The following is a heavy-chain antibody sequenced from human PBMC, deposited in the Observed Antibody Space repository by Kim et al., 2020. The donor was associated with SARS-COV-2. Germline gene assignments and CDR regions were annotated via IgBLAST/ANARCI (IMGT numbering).Heavy chain of an antibody. D-gene: IGHD3-9*01. J-gene: IGHJ6*02. CDR2: ISSSSSYI. V-gene: IGHV3-21*01. CDR1: GFTFSSYS. Sequence: GGSLRLSCAASGFTFSSYSMNWVRQAPGKGLEWVSSISSSSSYIYYADSVKGRFTISRDNAKNSLYLQMNSLRAEDTAVYYCARDTRGKLRYFDWLPETRPFAYYYYGMDVWGQGTTVTVSS. CDR3: ARDTRGKLRYFDWLPETRPFAYYYYGMDV.